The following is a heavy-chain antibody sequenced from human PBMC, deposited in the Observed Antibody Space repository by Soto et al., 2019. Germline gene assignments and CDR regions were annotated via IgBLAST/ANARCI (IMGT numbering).Heavy chain of an antibody. CDR1: GETFTSYA. Sequence: ASVKVSCKASGETFTSYAMHWVRQAPGQRLEWMGWINAGNGNTKYSQKFQGRVTITRDTSASTAYMELSSLRSEDTAAYYCARDRGDYEEVLDYWGQGTLVTVSS. CDR3: ARDRGDYEEVLDY. D-gene: IGHD4-17*01. V-gene: IGHV1-3*01. J-gene: IGHJ4*02. CDR2: INAGNGNT.